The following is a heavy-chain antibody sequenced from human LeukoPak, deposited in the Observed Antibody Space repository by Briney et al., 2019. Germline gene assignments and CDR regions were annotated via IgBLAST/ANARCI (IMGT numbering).Heavy chain of an antibody. V-gene: IGHV4-34*01. Sequence: SETLSLTCAVYGGSFSGYYWSWIRQPPGKGLEWIGEINHSGSTNYNPSLKSRVTISVDTSKNQFSLKLSSVTAADTAVYYCATVEVDSSGYYYDYFDYWGQGTLVTVSS. CDR1: GGSFSGYY. CDR3: ATVEVDSSGYYYDYFDY. CDR2: INHSGST. J-gene: IGHJ4*02. D-gene: IGHD3-22*01.